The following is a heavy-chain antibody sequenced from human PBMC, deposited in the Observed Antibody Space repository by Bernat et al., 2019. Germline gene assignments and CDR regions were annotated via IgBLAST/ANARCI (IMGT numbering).Heavy chain of an antibody. CDR1: GFTFSAYW. D-gene: IGHD2-8*01. CDR3: AREGMMYGIGYGLDV. J-gene: IGHJ6*02. V-gene: IGHV3-7*03. Sequence: EVQLVESGGGLVQPGGSLRFSCAASGFTFSAYWMSWVRQAPGMGLEWVANIKEDGREIYYVDSVKGRFTISRDNAENSLDLQMNSLRAEDTVVYYCAREGMMYGIGYGLDVWGQGTTVTVSS. CDR2: IKEDGREI.